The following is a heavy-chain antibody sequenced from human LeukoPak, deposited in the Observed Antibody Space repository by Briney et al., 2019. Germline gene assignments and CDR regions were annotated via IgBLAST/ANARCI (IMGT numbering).Heavy chain of an antibody. D-gene: IGHD3-3*01. CDR3: AREIRFLEWLSPYYYGMDV. J-gene: IGHJ6*02. V-gene: IGHV4-61*08. CDR1: GGSISSGDYY. CDR2: IYYSGST. Sequence: PSQTLSLTCTVSGGSISSGDYYWSWIRQPPGKGLEWIGYIYYSGSTNYNPSLKSRVTISVDTSKNQFSLKLSSVTAADTAVYYCAREIRFLEWLSPYYYGMDVWGQGTTVTVSS.